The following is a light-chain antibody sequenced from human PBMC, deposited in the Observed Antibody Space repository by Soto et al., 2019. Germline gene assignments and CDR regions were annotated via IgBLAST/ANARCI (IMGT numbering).Light chain of an antibody. Sequence: QSALTQPASVSGSPGQSITISCTGTSSDVGSYNLVSWYQQHPGKAPKLMIYEGSKRPSGVSNRFSGSKSGNTASLTISGLQAEDKADYYCCSYAGSSPVFGTGTKVTVL. J-gene: IGLJ1*01. V-gene: IGLV2-23*01. CDR2: EGS. CDR1: SSDVGSYNL. CDR3: CSYAGSSPV.